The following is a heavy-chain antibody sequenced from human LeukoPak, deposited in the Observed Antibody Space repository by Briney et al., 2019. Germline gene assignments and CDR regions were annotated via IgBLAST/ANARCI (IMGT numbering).Heavy chain of an antibody. CDR3: ARSGGICSSTSFYHVWFFGL. CDR1: GGTFSSYA. D-gene: IGHD2-2*01. J-gene: IGHJ2*01. CDR2: IIPIFGTA. V-gene: IGHV1-69*05. Sequence: SVKVSCKASGGTFSSYAISWVRQAPGQGLEWMGGIIPIFGTANYAQKFQGRVTITTDESTSTAYMELSSLRSEDTAVYYCARSGGICSSTSFYHVWFFGLWGRGPLVHGSS.